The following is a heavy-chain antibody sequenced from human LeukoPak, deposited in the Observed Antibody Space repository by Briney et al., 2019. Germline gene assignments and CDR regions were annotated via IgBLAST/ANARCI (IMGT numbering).Heavy chain of an antibody. CDR2: IYHSGSP. CDR3: ASDRPYSSSWYWFDP. J-gene: IGHJ5*02. D-gene: IGHD6-13*01. CDR1: GGSISSSNW. V-gene: IGHV4-4*02. Sequence: SETLSLTCAVSGGSISSSNWWCWVRQPPGKGLEWIGEIYHSGSPNYNPSLKSRVTISVDKSKNQFSLKLSSVTAADTAVYYCASDRPYSSSWYWFDPWGQGTLVTVSS.